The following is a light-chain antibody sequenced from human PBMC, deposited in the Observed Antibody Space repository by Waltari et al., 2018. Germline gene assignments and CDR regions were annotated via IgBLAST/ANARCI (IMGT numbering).Light chain of an antibody. Sequence: SSELTQDPAVSVALGQTVRITCPGASHRSYEARGYPEKTGQAPILVIYGKHKRPSVIPYRFSGSTSGNTASLTSTVSQAEDEADYYCHSRVVSNVRGAFGGGTKLTVL. CDR2: GKH. CDR1: SHRSYE. J-gene: IGLJ2*01. V-gene: IGLV3-19*01. CDR3: HSRVVSNVRGA.